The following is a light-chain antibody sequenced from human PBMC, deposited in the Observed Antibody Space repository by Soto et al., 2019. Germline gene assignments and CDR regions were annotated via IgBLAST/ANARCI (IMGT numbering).Light chain of an antibody. J-gene: IGKJ5*01. Sequence: EIVLTQSQGTLYLSPGERATLSWRASQSVSSSYLAWYQQKPGQAPRLLIYGASSRATGIPDRFSGSGSGTDFTLTISRMETEDFAVYYCQQYGSSPTITFGQGTRLEIK. CDR3: QQYGSSPTIT. CDR1: QSVSSSY. CDR2: GAS. V-gene: IGKV3-20*01.